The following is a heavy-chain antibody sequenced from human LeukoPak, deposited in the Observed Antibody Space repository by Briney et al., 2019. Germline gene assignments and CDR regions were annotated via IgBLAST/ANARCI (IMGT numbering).Heavy chain of an antibody. CDR3: ARDYGSRGYFDY. Sequence: HTGGSLRLSCAASGLSFSSYWMSWVRQAPGKGLEWVASIKQDESEKYYVVSVKGRFTISRDNARDSLYLRMNSLRADDTAVYYCARDYGSRGYFDYWGRGTLVTVSS. D-gene: IGHD6-13*01. CDR1: GLSFSSYW. V-gene: IGHV3-7*01. J-gene: IGHJ4*02. CDR2: IKQDESEK.